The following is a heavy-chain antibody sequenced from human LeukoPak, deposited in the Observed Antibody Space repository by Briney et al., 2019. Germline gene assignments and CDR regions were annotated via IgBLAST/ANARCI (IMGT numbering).Heavy chain of an antibody. V-gene: IGHV4-34*01. CDR1: GGSFSGYY. Sequence: SETLSLTCAVYGGSFSGYYWSWIRQPPGKGLEWIGEINHSGSTNYNPSLKSRVTISVDTSKNQFSLKLSSVTAADTAVYYCARENNVVVIAYPPFDYWGQGTLVTVSS. CDR3: ARENNVVVIAYPPFDY. J-gene: IGHJ4*02. D-gene: IGHD2-21*01. CDR2: INHSGST.